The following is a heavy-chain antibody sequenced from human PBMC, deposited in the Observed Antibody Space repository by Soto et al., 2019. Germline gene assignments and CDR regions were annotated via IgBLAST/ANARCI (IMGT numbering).Heavy chain of an antibody. Sequence: GASVKVSCKASGYTFTSYYMHWVRQAPGQGLEWMGIINPSGGSTSYAQKFQGRVTMTRDTSTSTVYMELSSLRSEDTAVYYCASRESGDYGTLAADSWGQGPRVTVS. V-gene: IGHV1-46*01. CDR2: INPSGGST. J-gene: IGHJ4*02. CDR1: GYTFTSYY. CDR3: ASRESGDYGTLAADS. D-gene: IGHD4-17*01.